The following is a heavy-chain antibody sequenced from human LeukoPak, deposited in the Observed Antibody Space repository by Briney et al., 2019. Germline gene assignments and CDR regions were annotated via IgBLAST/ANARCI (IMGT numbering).Heavy chain of an antibody. CDR2: IIPIFGTA. V-gene: IGHV1-69*01. Sequence: ASVKVSCKASRGTFSSYAISWVRQAPGQGLEWMGGIIPIFGTANYAQKFQGRVTITADESTSTAYMELSSLRSEDTAVYYSARVSSVVVPAAMNYYNYYYMDVWGKGTTVTVSS. J-gene: IGHJ6*03. CDR3: ARVSSVVVPAAMNYYNYYYMDV. D-gene: IGHD2-2*01. CDR1: RGTFSSYA.